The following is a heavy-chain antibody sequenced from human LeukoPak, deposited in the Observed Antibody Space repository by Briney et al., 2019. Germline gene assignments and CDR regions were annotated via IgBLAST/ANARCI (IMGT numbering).Heavy chain of an antibody. J-gene: IGHJ6*02. CDR2: INPSGGST. D-gene: IGHD2-15*01. CDR3: ARVEGGYCSGGSCYFWDGYYYYSGRDV. V-gene: IGHV1-46*01. Sequence: ASVKVSCKASGYTFTSYYMHWVRQAPGQGLEWMGIINPSGGSTSFAQKFQGRVTMIRDTSTSTVYMELSSLRSEDTAVYYCARVEGGYCSGGSCYFWDGYYYYSGRDVWGQGTTVTVSS. CDR1: GYTFTSYY.